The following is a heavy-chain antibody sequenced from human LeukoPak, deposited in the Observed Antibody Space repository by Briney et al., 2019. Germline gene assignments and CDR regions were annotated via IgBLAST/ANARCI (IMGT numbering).Heavy chain of an antibody. CDR2: NYYSGHV. J-gene: IGHJ3*01. D-gene: IGHD2-2*01. V-gene: IGHV4-31*03. CDR3: ATPYCSGISCLDDFSM. CDR1: GVSVIDGRDG. Sequence: SETLSLTCNVSGVSVIDGRDGWTWIPQHPGKGLEWIVYNYYSGHVKHHPSLKSRLTITLDPYKNQFSAQLSSVTAADTATYYCATPYCSGISCLDDFSMGGQGPRVTVST.